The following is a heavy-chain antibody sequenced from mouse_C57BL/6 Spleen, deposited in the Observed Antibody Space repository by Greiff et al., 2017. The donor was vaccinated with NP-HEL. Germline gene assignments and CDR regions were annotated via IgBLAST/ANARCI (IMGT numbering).Heavy chain of an antibody. V-gene: IGHV1-69*01. CDR2: IDPSDSYT. J-gene: IGHJ3*01. D-gene: IGHD2-4*01. CDR3: ARGNDYGAY. Sequence: QVQLQQSGAELVMPGASVKLSCKASGYTFTSYWMHWVKQRPGQGLEWIGEIDPSDSYTNYNQKFKGKSTLTVDKSSSTAYMQLSSLTSEDSAVYYCARGNDYGAYWGQGTLVTVSA. CDR1: GYTFTSYW.